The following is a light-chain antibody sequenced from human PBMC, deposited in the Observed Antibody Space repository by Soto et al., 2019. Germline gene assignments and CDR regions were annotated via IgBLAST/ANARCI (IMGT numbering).Light chain of an antibody. Sequence: QSVLTQPASVSGSPGQSITISCTGTSSDVGGYNYVSWYQQHPGKAPKLMIYDVSNRPSGVSNRFSGYKSGNTASLTISGLQADDEADYYCSSYTSSSTLLDVFGTGTKVTV. V-gene: IGLV2-14*01. J-gene: IGLJ1*01. CDR3: SSYTSSSTLLDV. CDR1: SSDVGGYNY. CDR2: DVS.